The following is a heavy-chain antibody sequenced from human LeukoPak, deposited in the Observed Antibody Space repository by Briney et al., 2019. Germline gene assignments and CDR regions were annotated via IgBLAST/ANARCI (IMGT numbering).Heavy chain of an antibody. J-gene: IGHJ4*02. CDR3: ARDAYDSSGYSRLDY. V-gene: IGHV3-53*01. CDR2: IYSGGST. Sequence: AGGSLRLSCAASGFTVSSNYMSWVRQAPGKGLEWVSVIYSGGSTYYADSVKGRFTISRDNSKNTLYLQMNSLRAEDTAVYYCARDAYDSSGYSRLDYWGRGTLVTVSS. CDR1: GFTVSSNY. D-gene: IGHD3-22*01.